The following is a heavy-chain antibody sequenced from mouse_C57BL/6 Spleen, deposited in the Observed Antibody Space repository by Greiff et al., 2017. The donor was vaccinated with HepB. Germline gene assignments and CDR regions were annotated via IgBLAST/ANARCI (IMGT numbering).Heavy chain of an antibody. J-gene: IGHJ2*01. Sequence: QVQLQQPGAELVKPGASVKLSCKASGYTFTSYWMQWVKQRPGQGLEWIGEIEPSDSYTNYNQKFKGKATVTVDTSSSTAYMQLSSLTSEDSAVYYCARSTAQVPSYVDYWGQGTPLTVSS. CDR2: IEPSDSYT. CDR3: ARSTAQVPSYVDY. CDR1: GYTFTSYW. V-gene: IGHV1-50*01. D-gene: IGHD3-2*02.